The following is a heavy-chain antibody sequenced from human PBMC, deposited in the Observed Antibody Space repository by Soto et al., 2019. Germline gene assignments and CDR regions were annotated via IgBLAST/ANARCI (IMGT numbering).Heavy chain of an antibody. CDR2: IYSGGST. CDR1: GFTVSSNY. CDR3: ARDRVESGYPEYFQH. D-gene: IGHD3-22*01. Sequence: EVQLVESGGGLIQPGGSLRLSCAASGFTVSSNYMSWVRQAPGKGLEWVSVIYSGGSTYYADSVKGRFTISRDKSKNTLYLQMNSPRAEDTAVYYCARDRVESGYPEYFQHWGQGTLVTGSS. V-gene: IGHV3-53*01. J-gene: IGHJ1*01.